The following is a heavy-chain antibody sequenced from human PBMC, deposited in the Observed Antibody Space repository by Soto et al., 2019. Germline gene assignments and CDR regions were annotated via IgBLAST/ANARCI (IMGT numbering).Heavy chain of an antibody. CDR3: ARCVGGGWLDT. CDR2: IHYSGTT. V-gene: IGHV4-31*03. J-gene: IGHJ5*02. CDR1: GGSISSSAYY. D-gene: IGHD1-26*01. Sequence: QVQLQESGPGLVKASQTLSLTCTVSGGSISSSAYYWSWIRQHPGKGLDWIGHIHYSGTTYYNPALKSRLNIAVERSKNQFSLQLSCVTAADTAVYFCARCVGGGWLDTWGQGTLVTVSS.